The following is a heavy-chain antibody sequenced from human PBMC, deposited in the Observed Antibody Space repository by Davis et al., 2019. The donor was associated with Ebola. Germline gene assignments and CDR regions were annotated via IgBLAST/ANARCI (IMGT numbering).Heavy chain of an antibody. J-gene: IGHJ4*02. Sequence: ASVKVSCKASGYTFTSYYMHWVRQAPGQGLEWMGIINPSGGSTSYAQKFQGRVTMTTDTSTSTAYMELRSLRSDDTAVYYCAIDDYYDSSGYSLLDYWGQGTLVTVSS. CDR3: AIDDYYDSSGYSLLDY. CDR1: GYTFTSYY. CDR2: INPSGGST. D-gene: IGHD3-22*01. V-gene: IGHV1-46*01.